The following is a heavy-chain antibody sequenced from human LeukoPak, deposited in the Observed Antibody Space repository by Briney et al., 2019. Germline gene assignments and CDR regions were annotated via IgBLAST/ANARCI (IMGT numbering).Heavy chain of an antibody. Sequence: GGSLRLSCAASGFTFSSYAMSWVRQAPGKGLEWVSAISGSGGSAYYADSVKGRFTISRDNSKNTLYLQMNSLRAEDTAVYYCAKDQTIAAAVDYFDYWGQGTLVTVSS. D-gene: IGHD6-13*01. V-gene: IGHV3-23*01. CDR2: ISGSGGSA. J-gene: IGHJ4*02. CDR3: AKDQTIAAAVDYFDY. CDR1: GFTFSSYA.